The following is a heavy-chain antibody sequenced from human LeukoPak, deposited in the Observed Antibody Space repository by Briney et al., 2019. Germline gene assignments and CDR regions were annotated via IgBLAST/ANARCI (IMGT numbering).Heavy chain of an antibody. V-gene: IGHV3-9*01. CDR1: GFTFDDYA. J-gene: IGHJ4*02. Sequence: GRSLRLSFAASGFTFDDYAMHWVRQAPGKGLAWVSGISWNSGSIGYADSVKGRFTISRDNAKNSLYLQMNSLRAEDTALYYCAKAHSYGHPTPDYWGQGTLVTVSS. D-gene: IGHD5-18*01. CDR2: ISWNSGSI. CDR3: AKAHSYGHPTPDY.